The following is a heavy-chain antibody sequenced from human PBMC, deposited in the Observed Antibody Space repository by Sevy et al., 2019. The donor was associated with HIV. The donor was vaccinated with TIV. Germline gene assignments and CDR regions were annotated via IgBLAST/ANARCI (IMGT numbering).Heavy chain of an antibody. CDR1: GFTFSSYT. CDR2: ISSDSGYI. J-gene: IGHJ4*02. V-gene: IGHV3-21*01. CDR3: ARVHIIAADGMYYFDD. Sequence: GGSLRLSCTASGFTFSSYTINWVRQAPGKGLEWVSSISSDSGYIYNADSVKGQFTISRDNAKNSLYLQMNSLSAEDTAVYYCARVHIIAADGMYYFDDWGQGTLVTVSS. D-gene: IGHD6-13*01.